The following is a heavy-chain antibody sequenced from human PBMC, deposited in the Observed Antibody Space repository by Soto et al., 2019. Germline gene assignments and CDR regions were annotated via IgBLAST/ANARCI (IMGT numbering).Heavy chain of an antibody. CDR3: AKEGGYCSSTGCYGRVYY. V-gene: IGHV3-23*01. D-gene: IGHD2-2*03. J-gene: IGHJ4*02. Sequence: GGSLRLSCAASGFTFSSYAMSWVRQAPGKGLEWVSAISGSGGSTYYADSVKGRFTISRDNSKNKLYLQMNSLRADDTALYYCAKEGGYCSSTGCYGRVYYWGQGT. CDR1: GFTFSSYA. CDR2: ISGSGGST.